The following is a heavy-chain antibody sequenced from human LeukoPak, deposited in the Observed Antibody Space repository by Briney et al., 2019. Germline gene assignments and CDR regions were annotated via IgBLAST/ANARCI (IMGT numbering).Heavy chain of an antibody. J-gene: IGHJ4*02. CDR2: INPNSGGT. CDR1: GYTFTAYY. Sequence: GASVKVSCKASGYTFTAYYIHWVRQVPGQGLQWMGWINPNSGGTNYPQKFQGRVTMTTDTSISTAYMELSSLRSDDTAVYFCARDAIVRDYSYSDYWGQGTPVTVSS. D-gene: IGHD4-11*01. V-gene: IGHV1-2*02. CDR3: ARDAIVRDYSYSDY.